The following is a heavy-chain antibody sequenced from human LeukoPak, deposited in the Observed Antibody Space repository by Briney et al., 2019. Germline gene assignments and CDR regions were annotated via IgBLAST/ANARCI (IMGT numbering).Heavy chain of an antibody. CDR2: IHYSGSS. V-gene: IGHV4-59*08. Sequence: SETLSLTCSVSGDSISNFYWNWIRQPPGKRLEWIGNIHYSGSSNYNPSLQSRVTMSIDTSRNQLFLKLTSVTAADTAVYYCALAPNSNWFDFWGQGTLVTVSS. J-gene: IGHJ5*01. D-gene: IGHD2-8*01. CDR1: GDSISNFY. CDR3: ALAPNSNWFDF.